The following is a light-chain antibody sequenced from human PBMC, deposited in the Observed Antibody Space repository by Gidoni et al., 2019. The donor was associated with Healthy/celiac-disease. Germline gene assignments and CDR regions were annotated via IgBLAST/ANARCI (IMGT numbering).Light chain of an antibody. V-gene: IGKV1-39*01. CDR1: QRISSY. CDR2: AAS. CDR3: QQSYSTLRT. J-gene: IGKJ1*01. Sequence: DIQMTQSPSSLSASVGDRVTITCRASQRISSYLNWYQQKPGKAPKLLIYAASSLQSGVPSRFSGSGSGTDFTLTISSLKPEDFATYYCQQSYSTLRTFGQGTKVEIK.